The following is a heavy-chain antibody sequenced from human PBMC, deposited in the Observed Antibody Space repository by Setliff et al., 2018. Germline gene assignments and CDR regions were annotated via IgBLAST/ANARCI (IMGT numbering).Heavy chain of an antibody. D-gene: IGHD3-10*01. J-gene: IGHJ4*02. CDR1: TFPFSNYG. CDR3: FGAGTCSY. Sequence: PGGSLRLSCAASTFPFSNYGVTWVRQAPGKGPQWVASISASGEIHYADSVKGRFTISRDNAKNSLSLQMNNLRTEDTAVYYCFGAGTCSYWGQGTLVTVSS. V-gene: IGHV3-21*01. CDR2: ISASGEI.